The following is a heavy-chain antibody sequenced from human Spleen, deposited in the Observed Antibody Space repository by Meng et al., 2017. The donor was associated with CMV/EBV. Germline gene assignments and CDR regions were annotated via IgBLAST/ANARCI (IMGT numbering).Heavy chain of an antibody. Sequence: GGSLRLSCAASGFTFSRSWMRWARQAPGKGLVWVSRINSAANITHYADSVKGRFTISRDNAKNSLYLQMNSLRAEDTAVYYCASSGDKAGMDVWGQGTTVTVSS. V-gene: IGHV3-74*01. CDR2: INSAANIT. J-gene: IGHJ6*02. D-gene: IGHD3-10*01. CDR1: GFTFSRSW. CDR3: ASSGDKAGMDV.